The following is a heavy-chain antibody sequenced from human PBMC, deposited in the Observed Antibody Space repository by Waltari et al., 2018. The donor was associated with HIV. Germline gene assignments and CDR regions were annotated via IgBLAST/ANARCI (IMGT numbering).Heavy chain of an antibody. Sequence: EVQLLESGGGLVQPGESLRLSCAGSEFTFSTYAMNWVRQAPGRGVEWVGNISGCGGSKYYADSVKGRFTNSRDKFKDSLSRNMNNLRAEDTAVYYCARGFDTNDGSPEYWGQGTLVTVSS. CDR3: ARGFDTNDGSPEY. CDR1: EFTFSTYA. CDR2: ISGCGGSK. J-gene: IGHJ4*02. D-gene: IGHD2-8*01. V-gene: IGHV3-23*01.